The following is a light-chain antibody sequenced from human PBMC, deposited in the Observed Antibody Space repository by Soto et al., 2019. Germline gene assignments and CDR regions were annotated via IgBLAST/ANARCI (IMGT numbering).Light chain of an antibody. CDR3: LSHTGSRTL. Sequence: QSVLTQPASVSGSPGQSITISCTGASSDVGDYNYVSWYQEHPGQVLKLIIFEVTTRPSGVSDRFSGSRSGNTASLTISGLQAEDEADYYCLSHTGSRTLFGGGTKVTV. V-gene: IGLV2-14*01. CDR1: SSDVGDYNY. CDR2: EVT. J-gene: IGLJ3*02.